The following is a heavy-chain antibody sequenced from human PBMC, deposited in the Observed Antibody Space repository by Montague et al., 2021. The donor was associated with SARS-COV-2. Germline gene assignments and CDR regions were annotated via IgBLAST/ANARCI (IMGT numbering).Heavy chain of an antibody. CDR3: ARGWAFDS. Sequence: SETLSLTCTVSGGSTASHYWNWIRQSPGKRPGWIGYVYYNGDTKYNPSLQSRVTISIDTSENQFSLRLNSVTAADTAVYFCARGWAFDSWGQGRLVTVSS. D-gene: IGHD6-19*01. J-gene: IGHJ3*01. CDR1: GGSTASHY. CDR2: VYYNGDT. V-gene: IGHV4-59*08.